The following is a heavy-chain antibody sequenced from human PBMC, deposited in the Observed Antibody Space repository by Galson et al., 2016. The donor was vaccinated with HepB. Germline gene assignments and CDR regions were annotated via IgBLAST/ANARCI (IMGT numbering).Heavy chain of an antibody. J-gene: IGHJ4*02. CDR2: ISHNGNYK. Sequence: SLRLSCAASGFSFITYSLNWVRQSPGKGLDWVAVISHNGNYKYYADPVKGRFTISRDNSKTTVYLQMNSLRAEDTAVYYCAKDPSRLLEAGRLDSWGQGTLVTVSS. D-gene: IGHD6-19*01. V-gene: IGHV3-30*18. CDR1: GFSFITYS. CDR3: AKDPSRLLEAGRLDS.